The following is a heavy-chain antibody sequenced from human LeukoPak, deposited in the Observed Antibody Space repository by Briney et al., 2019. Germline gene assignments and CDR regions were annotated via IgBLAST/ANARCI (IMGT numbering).Heavy chain of an antibody. Sequence: TSETLSLTCSVSGGSMSSGSYYWSWIRQHPGKGLEWIGYIYYSGSADYNPSLKSRVTMLVETSKNQFSLKLSSVTAADTAEYYCARGEKRFLERFLDTFDIWGQGTMVTVSS. CDR2: IYYSGSA. J-gene: IGHJ3*02. CDR3: ARGEKRFLERFLDTFDI. CDR1: GGSMSSGSYY. D-gene: IGHD3-3*01. V-gene: IGHV4-31*03.